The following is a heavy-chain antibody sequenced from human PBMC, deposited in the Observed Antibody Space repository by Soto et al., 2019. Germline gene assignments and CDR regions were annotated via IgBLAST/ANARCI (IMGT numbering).Heavy chain of an antibody. CDR2: ISGSGGST. V-gene: IGHV3-23*01. CDR3: AKGYRGNSVYYYGMDV. J-gene: IGHJ6*02. D-gene: IGHD1-26*01. CDR1: GFTFSSYA. Sequence: LRLSCAASGFTFSSYAMSWVRQAPGKGLEWVSAISGSGGSTYYAGSVKGRFTISRDNSKNTLYLQMNSLRAEDTAVYYCAKGYRGNSVYYYGMDVWGQGTTVTVSS.